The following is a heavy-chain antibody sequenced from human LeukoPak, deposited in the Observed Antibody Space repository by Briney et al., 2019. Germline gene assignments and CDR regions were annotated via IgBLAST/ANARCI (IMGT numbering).Heavy chain of an antibody. CDR3: ATRYCSTTTCDAIHY. V-gene: IGHV3-21*01. CDR1: GFTFSTYT. D-gene: IGHD2-2*01. J-gene: IGHJ4*02. Sequence: GGSLRLSCAASGFTFSTYTMNWVRQAPGKGLEWVSSIDASGASMHHADSVKGRFAISRDNAKSSLYLQMNSLRAEDTAVYYCATRYCSTTTCDAIHYWGQGTLVTVSS. CDR2: IDASGASM.